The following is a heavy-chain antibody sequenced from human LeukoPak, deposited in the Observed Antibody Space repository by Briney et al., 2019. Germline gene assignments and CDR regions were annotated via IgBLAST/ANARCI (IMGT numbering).Heavy chain of an antibody. CDR1: GFTFSSYS. V-gene: IGHV3-21*01. CDR3: ARVGPAAHSLRFLEWSPMHGMDV. J-gene: IGHJ6*02. D-gene: IGHD3-3*01. CDR2: ISSSSSYI. Sequence: GGSLRPSCAASGFTFSSYSMNWVRQAPGKGLEWVSSISSSSSYIYYADSVKGRFTISRDNAKNSLDLQMNSLRAEDTAVYYCARVGPAAHSLRFLEWSPMHGMDVWGQGTTVTVSS.